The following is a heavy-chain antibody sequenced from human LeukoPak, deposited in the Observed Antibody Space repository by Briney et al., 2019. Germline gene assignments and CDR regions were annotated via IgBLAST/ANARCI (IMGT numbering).Heavy chain of an antibody. J-gene: IGHJ4*02. CDR3: ATTVATPA. Sequence: PGGSLRLSCAASGFTFTSYRMNWVRQAPGKGLEWVATIKQDGSEKYYVDSVKGRFTISRDNAKNSLYLQMNSLRAEDTAVYYCATTVATPAWGQGTLVTVSS. CDR1: GFTFTSYR. V-gene: IGHV3-7*05. D-gene: IGHD5-12*01. CDR2: IKQDGSEK.